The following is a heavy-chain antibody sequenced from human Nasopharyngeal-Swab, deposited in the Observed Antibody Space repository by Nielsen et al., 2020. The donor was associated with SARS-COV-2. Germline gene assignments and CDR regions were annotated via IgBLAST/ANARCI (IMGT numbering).Heavy chain of an antibody. J-gene: IGHJ4*02. CDR1: GSTFSSSG. Sequence: GESLKISCAASGSTFSSSGMDWVRQAPGKGLEWVAVISYDGSNEYYGDSVKGRFTISRDNSKNTLYLQMNSLRVDDTAVYYCAKDVHGDYGGIDYWGQGILVTVSS. CDR2: ISYDGSNE. V-gene: IGHV3-30*18. CDR3: AKDVHGDYGGIDY. D-gene: IGHD4-17*01.